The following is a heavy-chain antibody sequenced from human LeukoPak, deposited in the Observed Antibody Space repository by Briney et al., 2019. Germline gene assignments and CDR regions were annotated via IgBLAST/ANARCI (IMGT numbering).Heavy chain of an antibody. J-gene: IGHJ4*02. CDR1: GFTFSSYA. V-gene: IGHV3-73*01. D-gene: IGHD2-8*01. CDR2: IRSKANSYAT. CDR3: TTTIHCTNGVCLQYYFDY. Sequence: GGSLRLSCAASGFTFSSYAMSWVRQAPGKGLEWVGRIRSKANSYATAYAASVKGRFTISGDDSKNTAYLQMNSLKTEDTAVYYCTTTIHCTNGVCLQYYFDYWGQGTLVIVSP.